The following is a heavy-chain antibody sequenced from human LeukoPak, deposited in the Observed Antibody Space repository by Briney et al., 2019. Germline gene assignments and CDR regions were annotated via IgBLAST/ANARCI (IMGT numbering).Heavy chain of an antibody. Sequence: SVKVSCKASGGTFSSYAISWVRQAPGQGLEWMGGIIPIFGTANYAQKFQGRVTITTDESTSTAYMELSSLRSEDTAVYYCARGTYYYDSSGLRWFDPWGQGTLVTVST. CDR3: ARGTYYYDSSGLRWFDP. CDR2: IIPIFGTA. CDR1: GGTFSSYA. D-gene: IGHD3-22*01. V-gene: IGHV1-69*05. J-gene: IGHJ5*02.